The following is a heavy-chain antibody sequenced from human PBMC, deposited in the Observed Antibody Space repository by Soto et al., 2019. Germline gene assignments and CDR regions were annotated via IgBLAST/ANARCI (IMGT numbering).Heavy chain of an antibody. CDR3: AKDGWLQLFLPRD. J-gene: IGHJ4*02. Sequence: QVQLVESGGGVVQPGRSLRLSCAASGFTFSSYGMHLVSKAPGKGLEWVAVISYDGSNKYYADSVKGRFTISRSKSKNTLYLQMNSLRAEDTAVYYCAKDGWLQLFLPRDWGQGTLVTVSS. CDR1: GFTFSSYG. D-gene: IGHD5-12*01. V-gene: IGHV3-30*18. CDR2: ISYDGSNK.